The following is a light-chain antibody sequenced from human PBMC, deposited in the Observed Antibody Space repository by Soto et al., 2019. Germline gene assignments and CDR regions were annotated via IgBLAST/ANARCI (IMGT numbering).Light chain of an antibody. CDR1: SSDVGGYNS. CDR2: EVF. Sequence: QSALTQPPSASGSPGQSVAISCTGTSSDVGGYNSVSWYQHHPGKGPKLIIYEVFKRPSGVPDRFSGSKSANTASLTVSGLQAEDEADYYCSSYAGSNNYVFGTGTKVTVL. V-gene: IGLV2-8*01. J-gene: IGLJ1*01. CDR3: SSYAGSNNYV.